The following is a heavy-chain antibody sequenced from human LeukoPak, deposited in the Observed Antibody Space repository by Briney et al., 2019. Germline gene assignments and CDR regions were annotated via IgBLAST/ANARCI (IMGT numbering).Heavy chain of an antibody. V-gene: IGHV1-2*02. J-gene: IGHJ5*02. CDR1: GYTFTGYY. Sequence: ASVKVSCKASGYTFTGYYMHWVRQAPGQGLEWMGWINPNSGGTNYAQKFQGRVTMTRDTSISTAYMELSRLRSDDTAVYYCARDRTDGSGRSYNWFDPWGQGTLVTVSS. CDR2: INPNSGGT. D-gene: IGHD3-10*01. CDR3: ARDRTDGSGRSYNWFDP.